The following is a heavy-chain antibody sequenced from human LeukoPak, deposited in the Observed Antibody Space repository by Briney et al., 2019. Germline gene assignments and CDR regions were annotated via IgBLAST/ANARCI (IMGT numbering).Heavy chain of an antibody. CDR3: ATSADSPGNS. D-gene: IGHD4-23*01. CDR1: GFTFSTYW. J-gene: IGHJ4*02. V-gene: IGHV3-7*01. Sequence: GSLRLSCVASGFTFSTYWMSWVRQAPGKGLEWVANLKQDGSVKHYVDSVKGWFTISRDNAKNSLYLQMTNLRAEDTAVYYCATSADSPGNSWGQGTLITVSS. CDR2: LKQDGSVK.